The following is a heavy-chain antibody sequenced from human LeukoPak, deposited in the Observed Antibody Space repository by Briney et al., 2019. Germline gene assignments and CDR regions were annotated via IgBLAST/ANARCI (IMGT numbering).Heavy chain of an antibody. J-gene: IGHJ4*02. D-gene: IGHD4-23*01. CDR3: GRGAGNYFFDY. Sequence: GGSLRLSCAASGFSFSSYGMHWVRQAPGKGLEGVAVISYDGSNQNYADSVKGRFTFSRDNSRNTLYLQMNSLRPDDSAVYYCGRGAGNYFFDYWGQGALVTVSS. V-gene: IGHV3-30*03. CDR2: ISYDGSNQ. CDR1: GFSFSSYG.